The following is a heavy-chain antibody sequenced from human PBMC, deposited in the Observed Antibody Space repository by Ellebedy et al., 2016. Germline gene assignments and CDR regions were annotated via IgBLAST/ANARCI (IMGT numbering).Heavy chain of an antibody. CDR1: GYTFTGYY. V-gene: IGHV1-2*02. CDR3: ARDLRGLAARPI. D-gene: IGHD6-6*01. Sequence: ASVKVSCXASGYTFTGYYMHWVRQAPGQGLEWMGWINPNSGGTNYAQKFQGRVTMTRDTSISTAYMELSRLRSDDTAVYYCARDLRGLAARPIWGQGTMVTVSS. CDR2: INPNSGGT. J-gene: IGHJ3*02.